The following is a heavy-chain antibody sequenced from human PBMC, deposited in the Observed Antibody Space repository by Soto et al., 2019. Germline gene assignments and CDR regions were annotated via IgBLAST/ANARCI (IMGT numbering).Heavy chain of an antibody. CDR2: ISGSSSRI. Sequence: EVQLLESGGGLVQPGGSLRLSCAASGFTFGDYGMSWVRQVPGKGVEWVSTISGSSSRIFYADSVKGRFTISRDKSKNTVYMHMNSLGADDTAIYYCAKGTLSGGYYPFDYWGQGTLVIVSS. D-gene: IGHD3-22*01. J-gene: IGHJ4*02. V-gene: IGHV3-23*01. CDR1: GFTFGDYG. CDR3: AKGTLSGGYYPFDY.